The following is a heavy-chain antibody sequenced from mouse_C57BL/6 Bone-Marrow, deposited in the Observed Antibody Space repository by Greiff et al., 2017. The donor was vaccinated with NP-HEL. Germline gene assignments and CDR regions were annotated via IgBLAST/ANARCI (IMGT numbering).Heavy chain of an antibody. CDR1: GFTFSSYA. CDR3: ASHYYGSSPWFAY. CDR2: ISDGGSYT. D-gene: IGHD1-1*01. J-gene: IGHJ3*01. Sequence: EVQLVESGGGLVKPGGSLKLSCAASGFTFSSYAMSWVRQTPEKRLEWVATISDGGSYTYYPDNVKGRFTISRDNAKNNLYLQMSHLKSEDTAMYYCASHYYGSSPWFAYWGQGTLVTVSA. V-gene: IGHV5-4*01.